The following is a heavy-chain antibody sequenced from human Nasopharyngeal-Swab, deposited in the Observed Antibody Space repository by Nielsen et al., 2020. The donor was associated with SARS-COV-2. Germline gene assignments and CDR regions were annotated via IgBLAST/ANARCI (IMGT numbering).Heavy chain of an antibody. V-gene: IGHV3-7*01. Sequence: GESLKISCAASGFTFSSYWMSWVRLAPGKGLEWVANIKQDGSEKYYVDSVKGRFTISRDNAKNSLYLQMNSLRAEDTAVYYCARDPPTYYYDSSGYYSEFYFDYWGQGTLVTVSS. CDR3: ARDPPTYYYDSSGYYSEFYFDY. J-gene: IGHJ4*02. D-gene: IGHD3-22*01. CDR1: GFTFSSYW. CDR2: IKQDGSEK.